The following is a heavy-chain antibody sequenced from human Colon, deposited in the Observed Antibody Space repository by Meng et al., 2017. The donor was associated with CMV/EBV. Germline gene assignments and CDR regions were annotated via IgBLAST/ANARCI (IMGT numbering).Heavy chain of an antibody. D-gene: IGHD1-1*01. CDR1: GASISSGDYY. J-gene: IGHJ4*02. Sequence: SETLSLTCTVSGASISSGDYYWTWVRQPPGKGLEWIGYIYYSGSSFYNPSLKSRVTISLDMSKNQFSLKLSSVTAADTAVYYCAREQGSWNVIYWGQGIRVTVSS. CDR2: IYYSGSS. V-gene: IGHV4-30-4*08. CDR3: AREQGSWNVIY.